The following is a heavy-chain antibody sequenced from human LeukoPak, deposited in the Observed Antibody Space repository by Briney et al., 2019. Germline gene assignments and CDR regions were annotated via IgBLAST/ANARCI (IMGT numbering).Heavy chain of an antibody. D-gene: IGHD6-6*01. Sequence: ASVKVSCKASGYTFTGYYMHWVRQAPGQGLEWMGWINPNSGGTNYAQKFQGRVTITRNTSISTAYMELSSLRSEDTAVYYCAREGSSSLVWFDPWGQGTLVTVSS. CDR3: AREGSSSLVWFDP. CDR1: GYTFTGYY. V-gene: IGHV1-2*02. CDR2: INPNSGGT. J-gene: IGHJ5*02.